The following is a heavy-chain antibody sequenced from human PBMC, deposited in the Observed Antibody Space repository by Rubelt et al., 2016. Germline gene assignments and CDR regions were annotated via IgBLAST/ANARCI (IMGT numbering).Heavy chain of an antibody. V-gene: IGHV3-23*01. J-gene: IGHJ4*02. D-gene: IGHD6-19*01. CDR1: GFTFSGYA. CDR3: ASKGQYTSGWYY. Sequence: GGGLVQPGGSLRLSCAASGFTFSGYAMSWVRQAPGKGLEWVSAISGSGGSTYYADSVKGRFTISRDNPKNTLYLQMNSLRAEDTAVYYCASKGQYTSGWYYWGQGTLVTVSS. CDR2: ISGSGGST.